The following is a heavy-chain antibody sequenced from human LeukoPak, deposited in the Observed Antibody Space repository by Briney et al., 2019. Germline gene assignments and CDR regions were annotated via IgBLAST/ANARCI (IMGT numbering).Heavy chain of an antibody. Sequence: PSETLSLTCTVSGGSISSYYWSWIRQPPGKGLEWIGYIYYTGSTNYNPSLKSRVTIPLDTSKNQFSLKMTSVTAADTAVYYCTGGKNNYQDDYWGQGALVAVSS. J-gene: IGHJ4*02. CDR2: IYYTGST. V-gene: IGHV4-59*01. CDR1: GGSISSYY. D-gene: IGHD4-11*01. CDR3: TGGKNNYQDDY.